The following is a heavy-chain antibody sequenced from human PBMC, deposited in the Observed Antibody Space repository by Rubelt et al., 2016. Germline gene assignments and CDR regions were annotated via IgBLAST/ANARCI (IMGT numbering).Heavy chain of an antibody. CDR3: ARSNYDYYYYYGMDV. J-gene: IGHJ6*02. Sequence: QVQLQESGPGLVKPSETLSLTCTVSGGSISSYYWSWIRPPPGKGLEWIGYIYYIGSHNYNPSRKSRGTRSVDMSKNQVSLKLSSVSAADTAGYYCARSNYDYYYYYGMDVWGQGTTVTVSS. CDR1: GGSISSYY. V-gene: IGHV4-59*01. D-gene: IGHD4-11*01. CDR2: IYYIGSH.